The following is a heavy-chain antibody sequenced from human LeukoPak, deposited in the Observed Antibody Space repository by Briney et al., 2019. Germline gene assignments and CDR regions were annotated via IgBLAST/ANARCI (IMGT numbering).Heavy chain of an antibody. CDR2: ISAYNGNT. Sequence: ASVKVSCKASGYTFTSYGISWVRQAPGQGLEWMGWISAYNGNTNYARKLQGRVTMTTDTSTSTAYMELRSLRSDDTAVYYCARDGEERYFDWLSPIDYWGQGTLVTVSS. V-gene: IGHV1-18*01. CDR3: ARDGEERYFDWLSPIDY. CDR1: GYTFTSYG. J-gene: IGHJ4*02. D-gene: IGHD3-9*01.